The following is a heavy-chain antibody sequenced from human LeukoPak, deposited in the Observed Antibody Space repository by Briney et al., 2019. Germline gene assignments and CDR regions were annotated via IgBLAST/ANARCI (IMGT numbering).Heavy chain of an antibody. V-gene: IGHV1-18*01. CDR1: GYTFTSYG. J-gene: IGHJ3*02. CDR2: ISAYNGNT. D-gene: IGHD6-19*01. Sequence: ASVKVSCKASGYTFTSYGISWVRQAPGQGLEWMGWISAYNGNTNYAQKFQGRVTMTEDTSTDTAYMELSSLRSEDTAVYYCATGIAVAGTNAFDIWGQGTMVTVSS. CDR3: ATGIAVAGTNAFDI.